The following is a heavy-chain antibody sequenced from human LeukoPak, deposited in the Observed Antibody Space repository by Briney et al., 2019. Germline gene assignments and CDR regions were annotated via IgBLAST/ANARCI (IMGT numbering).Heavy chain of an antibody. D-gene: IGHD3-22*01. J-gene: IGHJ3*02. Sequence: SGPTLVKPTQTLTLTCTFSGFSLSTSGVGVGWIRQPPGKALEWLALIYWDDDKRYSPSLKSRLTITKDTSKNQVVLTMTNMDPVDTATYYCARLITMIVVGALDIWGQGTMVTVSS. CDR2: IYWDDDK. V-gene: IGHV2-5*02. CDR1: GFSLSTSGVG. CDR3: ARLITMIVVGALDI.